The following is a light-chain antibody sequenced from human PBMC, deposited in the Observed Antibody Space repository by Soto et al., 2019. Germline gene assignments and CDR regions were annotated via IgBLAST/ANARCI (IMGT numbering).Light chain of an antibody. CDR2: AAS. J-gene: IGKJ3*01. CDR1: QGISSY. Sequence: DIQLTQSPSSLSASVGDRVTITCRASQGISSYLAWYQQKPGKAPKLLLHAASTLQSGVPSRFSGSGSGTDFTLTIISLQPEDFATYYCQQLNSYPFTFGPGTKVDIK. CDR3: QQLNSYPFT. V-gene: IGKV1-9*01.